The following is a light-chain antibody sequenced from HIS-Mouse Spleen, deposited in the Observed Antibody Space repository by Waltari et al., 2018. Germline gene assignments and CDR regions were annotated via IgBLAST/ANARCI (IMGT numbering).Light chain of an antibody. CDR3: QAWDSSTAEV. CDR1: KSGDKE. V-gene: IGLV3-1*01. J-gene: IGLJ3*02. Sequence: SYELTQPPSVSVSPGQTASITCTGDKSGDKEACWYQQKPGQSPVLVIYQDSNRPSGIAERFSGSNSGNTATLTISGTQAMDEADYYCQAWDSSTAEVFGGGTKLTVL. CDR2: QDS.